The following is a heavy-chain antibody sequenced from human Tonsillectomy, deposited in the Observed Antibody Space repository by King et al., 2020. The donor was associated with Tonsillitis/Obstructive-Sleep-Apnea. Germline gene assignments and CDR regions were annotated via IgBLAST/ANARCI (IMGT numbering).Heavy chain of an antibody. CDR2: ISCYNGNT. V-gene: IGHV1-18*01. CDR1: GYTFTNYG. J-gene: IGHJ3*01. Sequence: VQLVESGAEVKKPGASVKVSCKTSGYTFTNYGISWVRQAPGQGLEWMGWISCYNGNTNYAQELQGRISMTTDTSTSTVYMELRSLRSDDTAVYYCARVYIVAGGNAFDLWGQGTMVTVSS. D-gene: IGHD2-15*01. CDR3: ARVYIVAGGNAFDL.